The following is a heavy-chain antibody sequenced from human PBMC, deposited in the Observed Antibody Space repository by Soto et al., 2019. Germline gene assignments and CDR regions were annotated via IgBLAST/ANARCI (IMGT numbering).Heavy chain of an antibody. Sequence: VASVKVSCKASGGTFSSYAISWVRQAPGQGLEWMGGIIPIFGTANYAQKFQGRVTITADESTSTAYMELSSLRSEDTAVYYCAREFTVTTLRSLPDPDAFDIWGQGTMVTVSS. CDR1: GGTFSSYA. CDR2: IIPIFGTA. CDR3: AREFTVTTLRSLPDPDAFDI. V-gene: IGHV1-69*13. J-gene: IGHJ3*02. D-gene: IGHD4-4*01.